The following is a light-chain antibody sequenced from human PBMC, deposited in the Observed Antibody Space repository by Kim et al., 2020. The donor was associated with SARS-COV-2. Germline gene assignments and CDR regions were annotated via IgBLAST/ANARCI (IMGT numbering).Light chain of an antibody. CDR1: QSVSNI. V-gene: IGKV3-15*01. Sequence: EIVITQSPATLSVSPGERATLSCRASQSVSNILAWYQQKPGQAPRLLIYGASTRATGVPARFSGSGSGTEFTLTISSLQSEDFAVYYCQQYKISPPLFGQGTKLEIK. CDR3: QQYKISPPL. CDR2: GAS. J-gene: IGKJ2*01.